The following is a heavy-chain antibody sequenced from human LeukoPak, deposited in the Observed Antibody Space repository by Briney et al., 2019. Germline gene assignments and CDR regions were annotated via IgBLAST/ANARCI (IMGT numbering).Heavy chain of an antibody. D-gene: IGHD3-22*01. CDR3: ARDSPYYDSSGYHQY. Sequence: PSETLSLTCIVSGGSLSNYYWSWVRQPAGKGLEWIGRIYTSATTNYNPSLKSRVTMSLDTSKNQFSLKLSSVTAADTAVYYCARDSPYYDSSGYHQYWGQGTLVTVSS. J-gene: IGHJ4*02. CDR2: IYTSATT. CDR1: GGSLSNYY. V-gene: IGHV4-4*07.